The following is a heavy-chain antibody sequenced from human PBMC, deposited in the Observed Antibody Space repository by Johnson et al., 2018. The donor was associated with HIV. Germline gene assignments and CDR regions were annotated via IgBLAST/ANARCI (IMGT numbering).Heavy chain of an antibody. CDR1: GFTFANYA. CDR2: ISGSGENT. V-gene: IGHV3-23*04. Sequence: VQLVESGGGVVQPGRSLRLSCAASGFTFANYAMSWVRQAPGKGLEWVAGISGSGENTHYADSVKGRFTISRDNSKSTLYLQMISLRAEDTAVYYCTTQRGFNWNDNAFDIWGQGTTVTVSS. CDR3: TTQRGFNWNDNAFDI. D-gene: IGHD1-1*01. J-gene: IGHJ3*02.